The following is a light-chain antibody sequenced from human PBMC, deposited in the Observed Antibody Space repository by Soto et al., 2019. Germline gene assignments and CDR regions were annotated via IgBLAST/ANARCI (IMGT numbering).Light chain of an antibody. CDR2: AAS. Sequence: DMQMTQSPSSLSASVGDRVTITCRASQGITNYLAWYQQNPGKVPKLLIYAASTLQSGVPSRFSGSGSGTDFTLTISSLQPEDVATYYCQEYDSAPRTFGQGTRVEIK. CDR3: QEYDSAPRT. CDR1: QGITNY. J-gene: IGKJ1*01. V-gene: IGKV1-27*01.